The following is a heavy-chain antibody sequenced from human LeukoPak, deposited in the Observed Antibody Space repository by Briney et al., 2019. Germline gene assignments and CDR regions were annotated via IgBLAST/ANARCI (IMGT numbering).Heavy chain of an antibody. CDR2: IYPGDSDT. D-gene: IGHD1-26*01. Sequence: GESLKISCKGSGYSFTSYWIGWVRQMPGKGLEWMGIIYPGDSDTRYSPSFQGQVAISADKSISTAYLQWSSLKASDTAMYYCARGSGSYHTAYMNWGQGSLVTVSS. V-gene: IGHV5-51*01. CDR3: ARGSGSYHTAYMN. CDR1: GYSFTSYW. J-gene: IGHJ4*02.